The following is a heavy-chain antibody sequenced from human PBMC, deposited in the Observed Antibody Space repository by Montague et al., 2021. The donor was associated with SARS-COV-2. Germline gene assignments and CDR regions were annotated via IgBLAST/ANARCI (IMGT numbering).Heavy chain of an antibody. J-gene: IGHJ6*02. CDR2: INHSGST. D-gene: IGHD3-10*01. V-gene: IGHV4-34*01. Sequence: SETLSLTCAVYGGSFSGYYWSWIRQPPGKGLEWIGEINHSGSTNYNPSLKSRVTISVDTSKNQFSLKLSSVTAADTAVYYCARGWRIFLWFGELLSGGNYFGIDVWGQGTTVTVSS. CDR1: GGSFSGYY. CDR3: ARGWRIFLWFGELLSGGNYFGIDV.